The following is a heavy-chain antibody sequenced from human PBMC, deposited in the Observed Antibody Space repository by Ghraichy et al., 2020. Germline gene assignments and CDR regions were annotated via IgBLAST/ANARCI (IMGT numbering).Heavy chain of an antibody. CDR1: GGSISSSSYY. Sequence: SETLSLTCTVSGGSISSSSYYWGWIRQPPGKGLEWIGSIYYSGSTYYNPSLKSRVTISVDTSKNQFSLKLSSVTAADTAVYYCAQRDMVRGALDYWGQGTLVTVSS. D-gene: IGHD3-10*01. J-gene: IGHJ4*02. V-gene: IGHV4-39*07. CDR2: IYYSGST. CDR3: AQRDMVRGALDY.